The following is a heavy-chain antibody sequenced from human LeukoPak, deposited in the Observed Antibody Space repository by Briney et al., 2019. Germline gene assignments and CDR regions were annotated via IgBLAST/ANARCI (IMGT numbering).Heavy chain of an antibody. Sequence: GGSLRLSCEASGFTFGDYAMTWVRQTPGKGLEWVSGISAGGHDRNYADSVKGRFTISRDNSRGTVYLQMDSLRADDTGFYFCARDFRLGGTTGWINWGQGTLVIVS. J-gene: IGHJ4*02. CDR1: GFTFGDYA. CDR2: ISAGGHDR. CDR3: ARDFRLGGTTGWIN. V-gene: IGHV3-23*01. D-gene: IGHD1/OR15-1a*01.